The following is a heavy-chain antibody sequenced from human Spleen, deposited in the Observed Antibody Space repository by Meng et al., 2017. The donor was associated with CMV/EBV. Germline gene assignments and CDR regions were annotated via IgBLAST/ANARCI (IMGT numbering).Heavy chain of an antibody. D-gene: IGHD3-10*01. CDR1: GYTFPGYY. V-gene: IGHV1-2*06. J-gene: IGHJ5*02. CDR3: ARDPSGGWDWFDP. Sequence: CKPSGYTFPGYYIHWVRQAPGHGLEWMGRINPNYDGTNYAQKFQGRVPMTRDTSISTAYMELSSLRSDDTAVYYCARDPSGGWDWFDPWGQGTLVTVSS. CDR2: INPNYDGT.